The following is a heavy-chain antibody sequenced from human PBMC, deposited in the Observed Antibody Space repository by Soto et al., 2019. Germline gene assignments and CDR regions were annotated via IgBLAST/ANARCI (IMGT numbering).Heavy chain of an antibody. CDR1: GFTFSNYA. V-gene: IGHV3-23*01. CDR3: AKEGTSGLYYFDY. D-gene: IGHD6-19*01. Sequence: EVQLLESGGGLVQPGGSLRLSCAASGFTFSNYAMNWVRQAPGKGLEWVSTISGSGGSPYYAVSVKGRSTISRDNSKNTLDLQMNSLRAGDAAIYYCAKEGTSGLYYFDYWGQGTLVTVSS. CDR2: ISGSGGSP. J-gene: IGHJ4*02.